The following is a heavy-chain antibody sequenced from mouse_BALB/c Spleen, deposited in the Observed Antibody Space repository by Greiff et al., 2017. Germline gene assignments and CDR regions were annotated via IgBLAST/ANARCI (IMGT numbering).Heavy chain of an antibody. CDR3: ARGDYYGSSF. V-gene: IGHV5-17*02. CDR2: ISSGSSTI. CDR1: GFTFSSFG. Sequence: EVQGVESGGGLVKPGGSRKLSCAASGFTFSSFGMHWVRQAPEKGLEWVAYISSGSSTIYYADTVKGRFTISRDNPKNTLFLQMTSLRSEDTAMYYCARGDYYGSSFWGQGTTLTVSS. D-gene: IGHD1-1*01. J-gene: IGHJ2*01.